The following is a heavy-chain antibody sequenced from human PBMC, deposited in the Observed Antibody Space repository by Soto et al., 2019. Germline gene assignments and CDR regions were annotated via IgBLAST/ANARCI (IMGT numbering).Heavy chain of an antibody. CDR1: GYTFTSYD. CDR3: ARGHRGFVRGSGLSYYFDY. CDR2: MNPNSGNT. V-gene: IGHV1-8*01. Sequence: ASVKVSCKASGYTFTSYDINWVRQATGQGLEWMGWMNPNSGNTGYAQKFQGRVTMTRKTSISTAYMELSSLRSEDTAVYYCARGHRGFVRGSGLSYYFDYWGQGTLVTVSS. D-gene: IGHD3-10*02. J-gene: IGHJ4*02.